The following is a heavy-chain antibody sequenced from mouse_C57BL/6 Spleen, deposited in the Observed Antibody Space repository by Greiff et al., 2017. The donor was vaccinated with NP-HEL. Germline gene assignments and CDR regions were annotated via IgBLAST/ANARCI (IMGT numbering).Heavy chain of an antibody. Sequence: VKLQQPGAELVKPGASVKLSCKASGYTFTSYWMHWVKQRPGRGLEWIGRIDPNSGGTKYNEKFKSKATLTVYKPSSTSYMQLSSLTSEDSAVYYCARSEQLRPLFDYWGQGTTLTVSS. CDR2: IDPNSGGT. CDR1: GYTFTSYW. V-gene: IGHV1-72*01. D-gene: IGHD3-2*02. CDR3: ARSEQLRPLFDY. J-gene: IGHJ2*01.